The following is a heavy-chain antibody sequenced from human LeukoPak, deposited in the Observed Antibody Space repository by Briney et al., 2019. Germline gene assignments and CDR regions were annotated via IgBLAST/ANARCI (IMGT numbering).Heavy chain of an antibody. CDR3: AREDEAVAGTGYNWFDP. V-gene: IGHV3-48*03. CDR1: GFTFSSYE. CDR2: ISSSGSTI. D-gene: IGHD6-19*01. J-gene: IGHJ5*02. Sequence: GGSLRLCCAASGFTFSSYEMNWVRQAPGKGLEWVSYISSSGSTIYYADSVKGRFTISRDNAKNSLYLQMNSLRAEDTAVYYCAREDEAVAGTGYNWFDPWGQGTLVTVSS.